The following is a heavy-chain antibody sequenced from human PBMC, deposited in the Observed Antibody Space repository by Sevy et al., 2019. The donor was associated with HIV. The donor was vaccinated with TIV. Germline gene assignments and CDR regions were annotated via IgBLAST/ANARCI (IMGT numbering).Heavy chain of an antibody. Sequence: SETLSLTCTVSGDSINNGDYYWSWIRQHPGKRQEWIGKIYYTGTTYYNPSLKSRLRISVERSENTLSLSLRSVTAADTAVYYCARTTVTTLSSARNNWFDPWAREPWSPSPQ. CDR1: GDSINNGDYY. CDR2: IYYTGTT. V-gene: IGHV4-31*03. CDR3: ARTTVTTLSSARNNWFDP. J-gene: IGHJ5*02. D-gene: IGHD4-4*01.